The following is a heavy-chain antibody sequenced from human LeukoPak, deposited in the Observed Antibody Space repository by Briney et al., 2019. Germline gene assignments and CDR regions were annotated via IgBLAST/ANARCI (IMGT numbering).Heavy chain of an antibody. Sequence: GGSLRLSCAASGFTFSSYAMHWVRQAPGKGLEWVAVISYDGSNKYYADSVKGRFTISRDNSKNTLYLQVSSLRAEDTAVYYCARDQRGTLDYWGQGTLVTVSS. CDR1: GFTFSSYA. CDR2: ISYDGSNK. V-gene: IGHV3-30*14. J-gene: IGHJ4*02. CDR3: ARDQRGTLDY. D-gene: IGHD1-1*01.